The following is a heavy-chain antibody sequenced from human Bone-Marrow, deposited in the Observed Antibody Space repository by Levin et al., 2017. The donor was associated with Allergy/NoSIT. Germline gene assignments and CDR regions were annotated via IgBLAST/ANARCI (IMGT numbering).Heavy chain of an antibody. V-gene: IGHV3-73*01. Sequence: GESLKISCAASGFTFSGSALHWVRQAPGKGLEWVGRIRSKADTYATAYGASVKGRFTFSRDDSKNTAYLQMSSLKTEDTAVYYCTRHDPDHMGGSYHYGMDVWGQGTTVTVSS. CDR1: GFTFSGSA. CDR2: IRSKADTYAT. D-gene: IGHD2-15*01. CDR3: TRHDPDHMGGSYHYGMDV. J-gene: IGHJ6*02.